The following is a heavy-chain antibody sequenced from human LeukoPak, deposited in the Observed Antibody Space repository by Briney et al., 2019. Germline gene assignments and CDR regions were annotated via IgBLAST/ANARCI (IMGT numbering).Heavy chain of an antibody. CDR1: GGPISSSRYY. J-gene: IGHJ4*02. D-gene: IGHD2-2*01. CDR2: IYYSGTT. Sequence: PSETLALTCTVSGGPISSSRYYWGWIRQPPGKGLEWIVVIYYSGTTYHNPSLKSRVTVSVDTSKNQFSLNLSSVTAADTAVYYCASPLGYCSSTNGYGDYWGQGTLVTVSS. V-gene: IGHV4-39*01. CDR3: ASPLGYCSSTNGYGDY.